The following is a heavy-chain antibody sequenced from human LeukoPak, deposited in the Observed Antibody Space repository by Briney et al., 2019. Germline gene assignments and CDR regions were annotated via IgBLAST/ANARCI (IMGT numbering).Heavy chain of an antibody. J-gene: IGHJ5*02. Sequence: SETLSLTCAVSGYSISSGYYWGWIRQPPGKGLEWIGSIYHSGSTYYNPSLKSRVTISVDTSKNQFSLKLSSVTAADTAAYYCARGTGWRAWFDPWGQGTLVTVSS. D-gene: IGHD3/OR15-3a*01. CDR1: GYSISSGYY. V-gene: IGHV4-38-2*01. CDR2: IYHSGST. CDR3: ARGTGWRAWFDP.